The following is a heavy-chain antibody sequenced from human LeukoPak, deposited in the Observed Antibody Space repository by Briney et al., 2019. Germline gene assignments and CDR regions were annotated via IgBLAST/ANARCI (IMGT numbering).Heavy chain of an antibody. V-gene: IGHV4-30-4*08. D-gene: IGHD6-19*01. Sequence: SETLSLTCTVSGGSISSGDYYWSWIRQPPGQGLEWIGYIYYSGSTYYNPSLRRRVTISVDTYKNPFSLKLSSVTAADTAVYYCARGRSSGWDDAFDIWGQGTTVTVSA. CDR3: ARGRSSGWDDAFDI. CDR1: GGSISSGDYY. CDR2: IYYSGST. J-gene: IGHJ3*02.